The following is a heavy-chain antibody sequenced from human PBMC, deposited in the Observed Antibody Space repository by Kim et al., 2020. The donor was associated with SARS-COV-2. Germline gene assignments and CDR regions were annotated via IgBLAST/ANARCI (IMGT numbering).Heavy chain of an antibody. CDR3: ARINMAAGGSTAYYAMDV. CDR2: INTGYGNT. V-gene: IGHV1-3*04. CDR1: GYIFTSYA. D-gene: IGHD6-13*01. Sequence: ASVKVSCKASGYIFTSYAMQWVRQAPGQRLEWMGWINTGYGNTKYSQKFQGRVTITRDTSASAVYMEVSSLRSEDTAVYYCARINMAAGGSTAYYAMDVWGQGTTVTLSS. J-gene: IGHJ6*02.